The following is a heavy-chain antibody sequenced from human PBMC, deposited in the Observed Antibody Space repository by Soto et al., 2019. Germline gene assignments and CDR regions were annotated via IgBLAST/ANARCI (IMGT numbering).Heavy chain of an antibody. V-gene: IGHV3-21*01. J-gene: IGHJ4*02. CDR1: GFTFSSYS. CDR2: ISSSSSYI. Sequence: GGSLRLSCAASGFTFSSYSMNWVRQAPGKGLEWVSSISSSSSYIYYADSVKGRFTISRDNAKNSLYLQMNSLRAEDTAVYYCAREEEESEAPIDYWGQGTLVTVSS. CDR3: AREEEESEAPIDY.